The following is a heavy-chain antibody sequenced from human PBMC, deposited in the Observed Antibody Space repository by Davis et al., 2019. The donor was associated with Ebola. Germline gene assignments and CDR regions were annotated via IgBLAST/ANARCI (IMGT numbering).Heavy chain of an antibody. Sequence: ASVKVSCKASGYSFSSLGLNWVRQAPGQGLEWMGWISPDNGDTIYAQRFQDRLTMSTDTSTTTAYMELRSLTSDDTAVYYCARRDKHYYDSSGYDFWGQGTRVTVSS. CDR2: ISPDNGDT. CDR1: GYSFSSLG. V-gene: IGHV1-18*01. CDR3: ARRDKHYYDSSGYDF. D-gene: IGHD3-22*01. J-gene: IGHJ4*02.